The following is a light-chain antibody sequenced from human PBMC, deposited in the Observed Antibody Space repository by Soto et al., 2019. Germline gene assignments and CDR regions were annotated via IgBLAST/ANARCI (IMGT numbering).Light chain of an antibody. Sequence: EIVLTQSPGTLSLSPGERATLSCRASQSVSSSYLAWYQQKPGQPPSLLIYGASSRSTGIPDRFSGSGSGTDFTITISTLVPEDVAVYYCQEYGSSPPITFGHGTRLEIK. CDR1: QSVSSSY. J-gene: IGKJ5*01. CDR2: GAS. CDR3: QEYGSSPPIT. V-gene: IGKV3-20*01.